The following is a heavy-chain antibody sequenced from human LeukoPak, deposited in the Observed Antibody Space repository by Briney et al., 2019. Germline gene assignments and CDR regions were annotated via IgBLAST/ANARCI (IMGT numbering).Heavy chain of an antibody. CDR3: GRDALVGYFFYYYMDV. V-gene: IGHV4-59*11. Sequence: PSQTLSLTCTVSGASISSHYWTWIRQSPVKGLEWIGDISNSGSTSYNPSLKSRVTISIDTSKNQFSLKLSSVTAADTAVYYCGRDALVGYFFYYYMDVWGKGTTVTVSS. J-gene: IGHJ6*03. D-gene: IGHD2-15*01. CDR1: GASISSHY. CDR2: ISNSGST.